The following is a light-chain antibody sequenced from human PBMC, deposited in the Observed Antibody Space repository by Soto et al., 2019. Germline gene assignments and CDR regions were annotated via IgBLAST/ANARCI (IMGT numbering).Light chain of an antibody. Sequence: DIQMTQSPSTLSGSVGDRVTITCRASQTISSWLAWYQQKPGKAPKLLIYKASTLKSGVPSRFSGSGSGTEFTLTISSLQPDDFATYYCKQYNSYSFGQGTKGDIK. CDR2: KAS. V-gene: IGKV1-5*03. CDR3: KQYNSYS. CDR1: QTISSW. J-gene: IGKJ1*01.